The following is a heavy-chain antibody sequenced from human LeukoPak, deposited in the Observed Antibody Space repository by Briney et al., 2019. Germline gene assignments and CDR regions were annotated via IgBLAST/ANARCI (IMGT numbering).Heavy chain of an antibody. CDR2: ISSSGSTI. J-gene: IGHJ4*02. V-gene: IGHV3-48*04. Sequence: GGSLRLSCAASGFTFSSYSMNWVRQAPGKGLEWVSYISSSGSTIYYADSVKGRFTISRDNAKNSLYLQMNSLRAEDTAVYYCARARGDVWGSYYVYWGQGTLVTVSS. CDR3: ARARGDVWGSYYVY. D-gene: IGHD3-16*01. CDR1: GFTFSSYS.